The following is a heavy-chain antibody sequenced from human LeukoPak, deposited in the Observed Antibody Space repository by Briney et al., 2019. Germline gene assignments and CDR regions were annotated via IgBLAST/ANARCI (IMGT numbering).Heavy chain of an antibody. J-gene: IGHJ4*02. CDR1: GFTFSSYA. D-gene: IGHD3-3*01. V-gene: IGHV3-30-3*01. Sequence: GGSLRLSCAASGFTFSSYAMHWVRQAPGKGLEWVAVISYDGSNKYYADSVKGRFTISRDNSKNTLYLQMNSLRAEDTAVYYCAKGIATTIFGVVPSPFDYWGQGTLVTVSS. CDR3: AKGIATTIFGVVPSPFDY. CDR2: ISYDGSNK.